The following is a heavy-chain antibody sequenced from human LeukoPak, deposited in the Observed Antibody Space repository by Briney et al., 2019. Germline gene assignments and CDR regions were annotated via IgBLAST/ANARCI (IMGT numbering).Heavy chain of an antibody. D-gene: IGHD2-8*01. V-gene: IGHV4-34*01. J-gene: IGHJ4*02. CDR2: INHSGST. CDR3: ASRPWSY. CDR1: GGSFSGYY. Sequence: PSATLSLPCAVSGGSFSGYYWSWIRQPPGKGLEWIGEINHSGSTNYNPSLKSRVTISVDTSKNQFSLKLSSVTAADTAVYYRASRPWSYWGQGTLVTVSS.